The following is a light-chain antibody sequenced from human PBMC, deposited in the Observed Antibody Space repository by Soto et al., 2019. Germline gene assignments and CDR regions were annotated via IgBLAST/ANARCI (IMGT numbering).Light chain of an antibody. J-gene: IGLJ1*01. V-gene: IGLV2-14*03. CDR2: DVN. CDR3: YSWNSNSDTHYV. Sequence: QSALTQPASVSGSPGQSITISCTGTSSDIGASNYVSWYQQHPGQAPKLMISDVNNRPSGISDRFSGSKSGNTASLTISGAQAEGRGYLYCYSWNSNSDTHYVFGTGTKVTVL. CDR1: SSDIGASNY.